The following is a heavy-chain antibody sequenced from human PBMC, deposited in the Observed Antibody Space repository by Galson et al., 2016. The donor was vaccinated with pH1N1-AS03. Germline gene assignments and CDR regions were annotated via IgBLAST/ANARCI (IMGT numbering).Heavy chain of an antibody. CDR1: GFTFGDYY. CDR2: ITSSGGSGSTI. V-gene: IGHV3-11*01. J-gene: IGHJ4*02. Sequence: SLRLSCAASGFTFGDYYMSWIRQAPGKGLEWISCITSSGGSGSTIYYADSVKGRFTISRDNAKNSLYLQMNSLRADDTAVYFCARHVGGSYPNNLDSWGQGTLVIVSS. D-gene: IGHD1-26*01. CDR3: ARHVGGSYPNNLDS.